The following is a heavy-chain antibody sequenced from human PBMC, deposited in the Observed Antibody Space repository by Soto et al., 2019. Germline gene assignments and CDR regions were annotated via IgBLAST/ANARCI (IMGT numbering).Heavy chain of an antibody. Sequence: QVQLQASGPGLVKPSGTLSLTCAASGGSISTSNWWSWARQPPGKGLECIGEISHSWNTNYNPSLKRRVTMAVDKSRNQFSLKLRSVTAADTAVYYCARRWGKGRVDYWCQGTLFTVSS. V-gene: IGHV4-4*02. J-gene: IGHJ4*02. CDR3: ARRWGKGRVDY. D-gene: IGHD3-16*01. CDR2: ISHSWNT. CDR1: GGSISTSNW.